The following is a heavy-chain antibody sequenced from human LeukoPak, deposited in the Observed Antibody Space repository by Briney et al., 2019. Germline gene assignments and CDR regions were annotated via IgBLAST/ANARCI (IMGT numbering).Heavy chain of an antibody. J-gene: IGHJ4*02. CDR3: ARPRDDSTGYYLGY. CDR1: GGSISGSSYY. V-gene: IGHV4-39*02. Sequence: PSETLSLTCTVSGGSISGSSYYWGWIRQPPGKGLEWIGNIYYTGTTYYNPSLKSRVTISVDTSKNHFSLRLRSVTAADTAVYFCARPRDDSTGYYLGYWGQGTLVTVSS. D-gene: IGHD3-22*01. CDR2: IYYTGTT.